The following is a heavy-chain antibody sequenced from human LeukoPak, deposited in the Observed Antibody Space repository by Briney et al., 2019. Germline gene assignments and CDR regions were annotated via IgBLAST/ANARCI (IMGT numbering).Heavy chain of an antibody. CDR2: ISYDGSNK. D-gene: IGHD3-22*01. V-gene: IGHV3-30*04. CDR3: ARGCDYDSSGYYYIPWFDP. J-gene: IGHJ5*02. Sequence: GGSLRLSCAASGFTFSSYAMHWVRQAPGKGLEWVAVISYDGSNKYYADSVKSRFTISRDNSNNTLYLQMNSLRAEETAVYYCARGCDYDSSGYYYIPWFDPWGQGTLVTVSS. CDR1: GFTFSSYA.